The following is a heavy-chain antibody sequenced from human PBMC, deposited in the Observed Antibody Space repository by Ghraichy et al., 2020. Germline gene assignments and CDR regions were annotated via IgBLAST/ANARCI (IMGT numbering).Heavy chain of an antibody. CDR2: IRGSDGST. J-gene: IGHJ2*01. D-gene: IGHD3-16*01. Sequence: GGSLRLSCTASGFTLRNDVISWVRQAPGKGLEWVSSIRGSDGSTYYVDSVKGRFTISRDNSKNTIYLQMNSLRAGDTAVYYCVKVGGGPRWYYDLWGRGTLVTVS. CDR1: GFTLRNDV. V-gene: IGHV3-23*01. CDR3: VKVGGGPRWYYDL.